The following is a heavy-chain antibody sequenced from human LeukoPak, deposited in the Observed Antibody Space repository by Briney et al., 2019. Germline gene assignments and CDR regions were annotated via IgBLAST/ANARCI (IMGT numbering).Heavy chain of an antibody. J-gene: IGHJ4*02. D-gene: IGHD6-19*01. CDR3: ARGGGIAVAGTQEFDY. CDR2: IYYSGST. CDR1: GGSISSGGYY. Sequence: SETLSLTCAVYGGSISSGGYYWSWIRQHPGKGLERIGYIYYSGSTYYNPSLKSRVTISVDTSKNQFSLKLSSVTAADTAVYYCARGGGIAVAGTQEFDYWGQGTLVTVSS. V-gene: IGHV4-31*11.